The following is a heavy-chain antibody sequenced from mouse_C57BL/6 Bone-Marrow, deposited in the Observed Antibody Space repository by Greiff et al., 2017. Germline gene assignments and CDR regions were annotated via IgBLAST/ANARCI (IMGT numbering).Heavy chain of an antibody. Sequence: EVMLVESGGGLVQPGGSMKLSCVASGFTFSNYWMNWVRQSPEKGLEWVAQIRLKSDNYATHYAESVKGRFTISRDDSKSSVYLQMNNLRAEDTGIYYCSTVVATKYFDYWGQGTTLTVSS. V-gene: IGHV6-3*01. CDR1: GFTFSNYW. CDR2: IRLKSDNYAT. J-gene: IGHJ2*01. D-gene: IGHD1-1*01. CDR3: STVVATKYFDY.